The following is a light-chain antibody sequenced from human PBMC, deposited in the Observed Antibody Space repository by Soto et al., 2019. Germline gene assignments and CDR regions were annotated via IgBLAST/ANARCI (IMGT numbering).Light chain of an antibody. CDR3: QQLKSYPLT. J-gene: IGKJ5*01. CDR2: AAS. V-gene: IGKV1-9*01. Sequence: IPLSRSPAYLYASVGDSVTMSCRASQGISSYLAWYQQKPGKPPKLVIYAASTLQSGVPSRFSGSGSGTDFTLTISSLQPEDFATYYCQQLKSYPLTFGQGTLLEIK. CDR1: QGISSY.